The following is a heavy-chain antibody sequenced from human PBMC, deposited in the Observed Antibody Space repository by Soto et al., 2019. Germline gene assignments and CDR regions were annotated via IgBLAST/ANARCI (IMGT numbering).Heavy chain of an antibody. J-gene: IGHJ4*02. CDR2: IIPIFGTA. CDR1: GGTFSSYA. Sequence: QVQLVQSGAEVKKPGSSVKVSCKASGGTFSSYAISWVRQAPGQGLEWMGGIIPIFGTANYAQKFQGRVTITADESTSTDDMELRSLRSEDTAVYYWASRGGADYYGSGSQGAFDYWGQGTLVTVSS. D-gene: IGHD3-10*01. CDR3: ASRGGADYYGSGSQGAFDY. V-gene: IGHV1-69*01.